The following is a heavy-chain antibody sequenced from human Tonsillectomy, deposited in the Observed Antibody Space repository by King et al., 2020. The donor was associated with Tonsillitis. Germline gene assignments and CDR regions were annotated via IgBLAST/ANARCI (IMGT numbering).Heavy chain of an antibody. CDR2: IKQDGSEK. V-gene: IGHV3-7*03. D-gene: IGHD1-26*01. Sequence: VQLVESGGGLVQPGGSLRLSCAASGFTFSSYWMTWVRQAPGKGLEWVANIKQDGSEKYYVDSVKGRFTISRDNAKNSLYLQMNSLRAEDTAVYCCARVRGSYCLDYWGQGTLVTVSS. CDR1: GFTFSSYW. J-gene: IGHJ4*02. CDR3: ARVRGSYCLDY.